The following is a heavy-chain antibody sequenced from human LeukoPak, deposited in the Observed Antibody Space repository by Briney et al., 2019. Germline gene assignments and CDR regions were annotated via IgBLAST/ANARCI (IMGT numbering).Heavy chain of an antibody. CDR2: LNWIGGST. V-gene: IGHV3-20*04. J-gene: IGHJ5*02. CDR3: ARLGGITAWFDP. D-gene: IGHD3-3*01. CDR1: GFTFDDYG. Sequence: GGSLRLSCAASGFTFDDYGMSWVRQAPGKGLEWVSGLNWIGGSTGYADSVKGRFTISRDNAKNSLFLQMNSLRAEDTAVYYCARLGGITAWFDPWGQGTLVTVSS.